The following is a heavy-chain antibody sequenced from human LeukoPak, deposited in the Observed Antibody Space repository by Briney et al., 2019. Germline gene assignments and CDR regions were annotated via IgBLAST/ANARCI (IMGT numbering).Heavy chain of an antibody. CDR2: ISGSGGST. J-gene: IGHJ4*02. CDR1: GFTFSSYA. D-gene: IGHD4-17*01. V-gene: IGHV3-23*01. CDR3: AKDQDYGDYALDY. Sequence: GGSLRLSCAASGFTFSSYAMSWVRQAPGKGLEWVSAISGSGGSTYYADSVKGRFTISRDNSKNTLYLRMNSLRAEDTAVYYCAKDQDYGDYALDYWGQGTLVTVSS.